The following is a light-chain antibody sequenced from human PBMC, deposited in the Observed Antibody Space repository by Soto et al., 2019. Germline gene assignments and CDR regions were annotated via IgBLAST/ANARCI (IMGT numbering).Light chain of an antibody. CDR3: QQLNSYPIT. Sequence: IQLTQSPSSLSASVGDRVTITCRASQAISSYLAWYQQKPGEAPKLLIYAASTLQRGVPSRFSGSGSGTDFTLTISSLQPEDFANYYCQQLNSYPITFGQGTRLEIK. CDR2: AAS. CDR1: QAISSY. J-gene: IGKJ5*01. V-gene: IGKV1-9*01.